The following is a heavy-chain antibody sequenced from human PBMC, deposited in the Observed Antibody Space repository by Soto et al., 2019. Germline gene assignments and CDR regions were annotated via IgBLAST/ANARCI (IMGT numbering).Heavy chain of an antibody. Sequence: QVQLQQWGAGLLKPSETLSLTCAVYGGSFSGYYWSWIRQPPGKGLEWIGEINHSGSTNYNPSLKSRVTISVDTYKNQFSLKLSSVTAADTAVYYCASIVVVTAILDYWGQGTLVTVSS. V-gene: IGHV4-34*01. CDR2: INHSGST. CDR3: ASIVVVTAILDY. D-gene: IGHD2-21*02. J-gene: IGHJ4*02. CDR1: GGSFSGYY.